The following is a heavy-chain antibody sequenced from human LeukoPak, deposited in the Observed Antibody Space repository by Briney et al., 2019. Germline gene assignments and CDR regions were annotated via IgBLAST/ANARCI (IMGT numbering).Heavy chain of an antibody. Sequence: SVKVSCKASGGTFSSYAISWVRQAPGQGLEWMGRIIPILGIANYAQKFQGRVTITADKSTSTAYMELSSLRSEDTAVYYCAGKGEVPASLGYGMDVWGQGTTVTVSS. J-gene: IGHJ6*02. CDR3: AGKGEVPASLGYGMDV. CDR1: GGTFSSYA. D-gene: IGHD2-2*01. V-gene: IGHV1-69*04. CDR2: IIPILGIA.